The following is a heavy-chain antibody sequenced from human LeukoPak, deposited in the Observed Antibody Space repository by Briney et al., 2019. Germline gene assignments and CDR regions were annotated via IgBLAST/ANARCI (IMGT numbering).Heavy chain of an antibody. J-gene: IGHJ5*02. Sequence: GGSLRLSCAASGFTFSSYSMNWVRQAPGKGLEWVSSISSSSSYIYYAGSVKGRFTISRDNAKNSLYLQMNSLRAEDTAVYYCARDRRYSSSPNWFDPWGQGTLVTVSS. CDR1: GFTFSSYS. V-gene: IGHV3-21*01. CDR3: ARDRRYSSSPNWFDP. D-gene: IGHD6-6*01. CDR2: ISSSSSYI.